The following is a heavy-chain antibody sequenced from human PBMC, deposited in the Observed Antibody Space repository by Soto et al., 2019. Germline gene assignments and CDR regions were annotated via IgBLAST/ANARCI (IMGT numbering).Heavy chain of an antibody. CDR1: GFTFTSSA. CDR3: ARDAQQLYPRYSSGWYYFDY. D-gene: IGHD6-19*01. Sequence: SVKVSCKASGFTFTSSAMQWVRQARGQRLEWIGWIVVGSGNTNYAQKFQERVTITRDMSTSTAYMELSSLRSEDTAVYYCARDAQQLYPRYSSGWYYFDYWGQGTLVTVSS. CDR2: IVVGSGNT. J-gene: IGHJ4*02. V-gene: IGHV1-58*02.